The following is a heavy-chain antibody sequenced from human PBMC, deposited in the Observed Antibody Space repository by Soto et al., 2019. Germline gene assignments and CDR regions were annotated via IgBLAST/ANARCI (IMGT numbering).Heavy chain of an antibody. D-gene: IGHD3-10*01. V-gene: IGHV6-1*01. J-gene: IGHJ6*02. CDR3: ARRNTYYYGSGSYYNYYGMDV. CDR2: TYYRSKWYN. CDR1: GDSVSSNSAA. Sequence: PSQTLSLTCVISGDSVSSNSAAWNWIRQSPSRGLEWLGRTYYRSKWYNDYAVSVKSRVTINPDTSKNQFSLQLNSVTPEDTAVYYCARRNTYYYGSGSYYNYYGMDVWGQGTTVTV.